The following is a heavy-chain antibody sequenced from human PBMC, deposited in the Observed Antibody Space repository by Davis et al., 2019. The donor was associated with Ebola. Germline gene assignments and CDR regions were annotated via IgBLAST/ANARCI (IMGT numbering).Heavy chain of an antibody. D-gene: IGHD3-9*01. CDR1: GFTFSSYW. J-gene: IGHJ6*02. CDR2: IKQDGSEK. Sequence: GGSLRLSCAASGFTFSSYWMSWVRQAPGKGLEWVANIKQDGSEKYYVDSVKGRFTISRDNSKNTLYLQMNSLRAEDTAVYYCAKDKFPLRYFDTLGMDVWGQGTTVTVSS. V-gene: IGHV3-7*01. CDR3: AKDKFPLRYFDTLGMDV.